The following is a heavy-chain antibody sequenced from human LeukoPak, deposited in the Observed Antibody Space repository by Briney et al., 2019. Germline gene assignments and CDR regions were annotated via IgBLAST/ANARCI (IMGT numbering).Heavy chain of an antibody. CDR2: INPNSGGT. J-gene: IGHJ5*02. D-gene: IGHD3-3*01. V-gene: IGHV1-2*02. CDR1: GYTCTGYY. Sequence: ASVKVSCKASGYTCTGYYMHWVRQAPGQGLEWMGWINPNSGGTNYAQKFQGRVTMTRDTSISTACMELSRLRSDDTAVYYCARSANFWSGPSRKYNWFDPWGQGTLVTVSS. CDR3: ARSANFWSGPSRKYNWFDP.